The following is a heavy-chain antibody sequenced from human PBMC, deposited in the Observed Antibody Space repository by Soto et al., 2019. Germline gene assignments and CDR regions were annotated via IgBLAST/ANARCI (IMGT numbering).Heavy chain of an antibody. D-gene: IGHD2-2*02. CDR2: IGTAGDT. CDR1: GFTFSSYD. J-gene: IGHJ6*03. Sequence: PGGSLRLSCAASGFTFSSYDMHWVRQATGKGLEWVSAIGTAGDTYYPGSVKGRFTISRENAKNSLYLQMNSLRAGDTAVYYCARGYSDYYYMDVWGKRTTVTVSS. V-gene: IGHV3-13*01. CDR3: ARGYSDYYYMDV.